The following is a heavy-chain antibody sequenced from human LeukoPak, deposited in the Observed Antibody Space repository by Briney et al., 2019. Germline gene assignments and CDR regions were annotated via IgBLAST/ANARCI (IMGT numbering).Heavy chain of an antibody. CDR3: ATVHFGYFDY. J-gene: IGHJ4*02. CDR2: ISDTGKTI. D-gene: IGHD3-3*01. V-gene: IGHV3-11*01. CDR1: GLIFSDYY. Sequence: GGSLRPSCTASGLIFSDYYMSWIRQAPGKGLEWVAYISDTGKTIYYADSVKGRFTISRDNAKKSLYLQVDGLRAEDTAVYYCATVHFGYFDYWGRGTLVTVSS.